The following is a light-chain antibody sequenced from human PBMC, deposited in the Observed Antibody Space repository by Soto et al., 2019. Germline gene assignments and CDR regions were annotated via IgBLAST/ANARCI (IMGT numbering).Light chain of an antibody. CDR3: QSYDSSLGHVV. CDR2: GNS. J-gene: IGLJ7*02. CDR1: SSNIGAGYD. Sequence: QSVLTQPPSVSGAPGQRVTISCTGSSSNIGAGYDVHWYQQLPGTAPKLLIYGNSNRPSGVPDRFSGSKSGTSASLAITGLQAEDEADYYCQSYDSSLGHVVFGGGTQLTAL. V-gene: IGLV1-40*01.